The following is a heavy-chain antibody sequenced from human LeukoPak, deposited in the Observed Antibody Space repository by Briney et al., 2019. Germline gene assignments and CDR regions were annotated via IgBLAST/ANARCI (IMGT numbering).Heavy chain of an antibody. J-gene: IGHJ5*02. Sequence: QPGGSLRLSCAASGFTFSSYWMNWVRQAPGKGLEWVANIKQDGNEKYYVDSVKDRFTISRDNAKNSLYLQMNSLRAEDTAVYYCASGYSDYDCPFDHWGQGTLVTVSS. CDR2: IKQDGNEK. V-gene: IGHV3-7*02. D-gene: IGHD5-12*01. CDR1: GFTFSSYW. CDR3: ASGYSDYDCPFDH.